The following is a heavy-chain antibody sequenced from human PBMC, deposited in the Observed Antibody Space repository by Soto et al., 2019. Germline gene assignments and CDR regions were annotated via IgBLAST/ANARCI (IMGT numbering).Heavy chain of an antibody. CDR2: IYYSGST. J-gene: IGHJ3*02. V-gene: IGHV4-39*01. CDR3: ARGWNDAFDI. Sequence: SETLSLTCTVSGGSISSSSYYWGWIRQPPGKGPEWIGSIYYSGSTYYNPSLKSRVTISVDTSKNQFSLKLSSVTAADTAVYYCARGWNDAFDIWGQGTMVTVSS. CDR1: GGSISSSSYY. D-gene: IGHD1-1*01.